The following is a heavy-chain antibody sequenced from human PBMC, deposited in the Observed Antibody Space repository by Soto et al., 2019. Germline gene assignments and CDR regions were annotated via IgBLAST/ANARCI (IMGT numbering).Heavy chain of an antibody. V-gene: IGHV1-18*04. D-gene: IGHD3-22*01. J-gene: IGHJ4*02. CDR3: ARGSSPAYYYDSSGYSPAFY. CDR2: ISAYNGNT. Sequence: GASVKVSCKASGYTFTSYGISWVRQAPGQGLEWMGWISAYNGNTNYAQKLQGRVTMTTDTSTSTAYMELRSLRSDDTAVYYRARGSSPAYYYDSSGYSPAFYWGQGTLVTVSS. CDR1: GYTFTSYG.